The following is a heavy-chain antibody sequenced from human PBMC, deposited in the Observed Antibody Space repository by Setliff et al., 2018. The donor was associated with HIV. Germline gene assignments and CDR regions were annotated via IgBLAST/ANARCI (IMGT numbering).Heavy chain of an antibody. CDR1: GFTFSSYA. J-gene: IGHJ4*02. CDR3: ARDSGTTMGASGPGY. Sequence: GGSLRLSCAASGFTFSSYAMHWVRQAPGKGIEWVAVIWYDGSNKYYADSVKGRFTISRDDPKNTLYLQMNSLTADDTAVYYCARDSGTTMGASGPGYWGQGTLVTVSS. V-gene: IGHV3-30*07. D-gene: IGHD1-26*01. CDR2: IWYDGSNK.